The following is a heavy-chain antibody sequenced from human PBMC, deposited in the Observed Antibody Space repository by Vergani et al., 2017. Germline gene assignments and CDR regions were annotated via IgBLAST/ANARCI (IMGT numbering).Heavy chain of an antibody. J-gene: IGHJ4*02. CDR1: GYTFTSYY. CDR3: ARGLLPSPGAGHFDF. CDR2: INPSGGST. D-gene: IGHD7-27*01. V-gene: IGHV1-46*01. Sequence: QVQLVQSGAEVKKPGASVKVSCQASGYTFTSYYIHWVRQAPGQGLEWMGVINPSGGSTNYAQNFQGRVTMTRDTSTSTVFMELSSLRSEDTAVYYCARGLLPSPGAGHFDFWGQGTLVTVSS.